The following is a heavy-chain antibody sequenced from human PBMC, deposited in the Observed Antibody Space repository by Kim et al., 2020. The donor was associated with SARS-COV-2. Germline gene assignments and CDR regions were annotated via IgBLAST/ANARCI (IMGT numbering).Heavy chain of an antibody. CDR3: ANLPLMYSSSHGY. D-gene: IGHD6-6*01. V-gene: IGHV3-48*04. Sequence: GGSLRLFCAASGFTFSSYSMNWVRQAPGKGLEWVSYISSISSTIYYADSVKGRFTISRDNAKNSLYLQMNSLRAEDTAVYYCANLPLMYSSSHGYWGQGTLVTVSS. CDR2: ISSISSTI. J-gene: IGHJ4*02. CDR1: GFTFSSYS.